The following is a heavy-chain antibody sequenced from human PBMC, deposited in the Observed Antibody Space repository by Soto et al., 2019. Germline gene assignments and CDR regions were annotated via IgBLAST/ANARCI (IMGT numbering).Heavy chain of an antibody. CDR2: ISATVGGT. CDR1: GFTFSTYA. CDR3: AKDLEYDILPGYWDAFDM. D-gene: IGHD3-9*01. V-gene: IGHV3-23*01. Sequence: EVQLLESGGGLVQPGGSLRLSCAASGFTFSTYAMSWVRQAPGKGLEWVSVISATVGGTYDADSVKGRFTISRDNSKNTLYLQMNSLRAEDTAVYYCAKDLEYDILPGYWDAFDMWGQGTMVTVSS. J-gene: IGHJ3*02.